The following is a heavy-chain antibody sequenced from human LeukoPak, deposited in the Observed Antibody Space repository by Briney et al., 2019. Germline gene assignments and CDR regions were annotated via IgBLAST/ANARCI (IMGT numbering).Heavy chain of an antibody. CDR2: INRNSGGT. V-gene: IGHV1-2*02. Sequence: ASVKVSCEAPGYTFTGFYMHWGRHAPGQGLEWMGWINRNSGGTNYAQKFQGRVTMTRDTSISTAYMELSRLRSDDTAVYYRASSIVGATKSWFDPWGEGTLVTVSS. CDR3: ASSIVGATKSWFDP. J-gene: IGHJ5*02. CDR1: GYTFTGFY. D-gene: IGHD1-26*01.